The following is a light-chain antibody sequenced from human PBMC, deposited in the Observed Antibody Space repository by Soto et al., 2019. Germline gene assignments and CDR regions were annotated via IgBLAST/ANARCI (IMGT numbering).Light chain of an antibody. CDR2: LGS. J-gene: IGKJ2*01. CDR3: MQALQTPYT. V-gene: IGKV2-28*01. CDR1: QSLLHSNGYNY. Sequence: DIVMTQSPLSLPVTPGEPAYISCRSSQSLLHSNGYNYLDWYLQKPGQSPQFLIYLGSNRASGVPDRFSGSESGTDFTLKISRVEAEDVGVYYCMQALQTPYTFGQRAKLEIK.